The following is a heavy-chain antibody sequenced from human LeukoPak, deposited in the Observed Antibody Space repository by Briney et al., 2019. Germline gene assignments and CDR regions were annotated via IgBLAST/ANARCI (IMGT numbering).Heavy chain of an antibody. Sequence: GASVKVSCKASGGTFSSYAISWVRQAPGQGLEWMGGIIPIFGTANYAQKFQGRVTITADESTSTAYMELSSLRSEDTAVYYRARAGVATSVYNWFDPWGQGTLVTVSS. CDR2: IIPIFGTA. V-gene: IGHV1-69*13. CDR3: ARAGVATSVYNWFDP. D-gene: IGHD5-12*01. J-gene: IGHJ5*02. CDR1: GGTFSSYA.